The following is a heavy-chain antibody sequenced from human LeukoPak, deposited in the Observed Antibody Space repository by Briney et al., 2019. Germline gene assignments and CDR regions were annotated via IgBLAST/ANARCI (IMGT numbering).Heavy chain of an antibody. CDR1: GFTFSSSG. V-gene: IGHV3-30*18. CDR3: AKDYGYYSSYYYGMDV. CDR2: VSYDGRNK. J-gene: IGHJ6*02. Sequence: GRSLRLSCAASGFTFSSSGMHWVHQAPGKGLEWVAVVSYDGRNKYYADSVKGRFTISRDNSKNTLYMQMNSLRAEDTAVYYCAKDYGYYSSYYYGMDVWGQGTTVTVSS. D-gene: IGHD4-11*01.